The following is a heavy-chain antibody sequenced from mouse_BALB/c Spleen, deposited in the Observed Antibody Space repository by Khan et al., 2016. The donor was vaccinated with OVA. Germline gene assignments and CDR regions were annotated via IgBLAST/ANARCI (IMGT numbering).Heavy chain of an antibody. D-gene: IGHD1-1*01. CDR1: GYTFTSYW. CDR3: VRGGITTGYFDY. J-gene: IGHJ2*01. V-gene: IGHV1-87*01. Sequence: QIQLVQSGTELARPGASVKLSCKASGYTFTSYWMQWVKQRPGQGLEWIGAIYPGDGNTRYTQKFKGKATLTADKSSSTAYMQLSSLASEDSEVDFCVRGGITTGYFDYWGQGTTLTVSS. CDR2: IYPGDGNT.